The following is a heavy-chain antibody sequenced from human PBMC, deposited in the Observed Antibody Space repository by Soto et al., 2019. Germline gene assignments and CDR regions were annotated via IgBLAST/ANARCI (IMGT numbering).Heavy chain of an antibody. CDR1: GFTFSSYS. V-gene: IGHV3-21*01. CDR2: ISSSSSYI. J-gene: IGHJ6*02. CDR3: ARSSTWATINYYYYGMDV. Sequence: LRLSCAASGFTFSSYSMNWARQAPGKGLEWVSSISSSSSYIYYADSVKGRFTISRDNAKNSLYLQMNSLRAEDTAVYYCARSSTWATINYYYYGMDVWGQGTTVTVSS. D-gene: IGHD5-12*01.